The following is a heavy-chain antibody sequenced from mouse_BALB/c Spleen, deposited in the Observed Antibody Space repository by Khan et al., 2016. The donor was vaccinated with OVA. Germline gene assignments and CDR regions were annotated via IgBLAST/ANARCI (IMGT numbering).Heavy chain of an antibody. D-gene: IGHD2-2*01. CDR2: IFPGSVST. CDR1: GYTFSSYW. CDR3: ARGGYGGFAY. Sequence: QVRLQQSGGDLMKPGASVKISCKATGYTFSSYWIEWVKQRPGHGLAWIGQIFPGSVSTTYNEKFKGKATFTADTSSNTAYMQPSSLTSEDSAVYYCARGGYGGFAYWGQGTLVTVSA. J-gene: IGHJ3*01. V-gene: IGHV1-9*01.